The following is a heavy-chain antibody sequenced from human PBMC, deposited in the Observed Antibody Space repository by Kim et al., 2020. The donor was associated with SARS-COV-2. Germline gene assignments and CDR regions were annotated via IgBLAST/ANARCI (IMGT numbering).Heavy chain of an antibody. J-gene: IGHJ6*02. V-gene: IGHV3-48*02. CDR3: ARDRVVKVSPEDCGGDCYPPGDYYYGMDV. D-gene: IGHD2-21*02. Sequence: GGSLRLSCAASGFTFSSYSMNWVRQAPGKGLEWVSYISSSSSTIYYADSVKGRFTISRDNAKNSLYLQMNSLRDEDTAVYYCARDRVVKVSPEDCGGDCYPPGDYYYGMDVWGQGTTVTVSS. CDR2: ISSSSSTI. CDR1: GFTFSSYS.